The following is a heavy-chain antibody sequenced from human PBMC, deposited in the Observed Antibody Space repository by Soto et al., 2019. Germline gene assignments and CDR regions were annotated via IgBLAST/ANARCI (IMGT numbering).Heavy chain of an antibody. CDR3: ARMIVVVNHQHNWFDP. J-gene: IGHJ5*02. D-gene: IGHD3-22*01. V-gene: IGHV4-59*01. CDR1: CGSISSYY. Sequence: SETLSVTRTVACGSISSYYWSRIRQPPGKGLEWIGYIYYSGSTNYNPSLKSRVTISVDTSKNQFSLKLSSVTAADTAVYYCARMIVVVNHQHNWFDPRGQGTLVTV. CDR2: IYYSGST.